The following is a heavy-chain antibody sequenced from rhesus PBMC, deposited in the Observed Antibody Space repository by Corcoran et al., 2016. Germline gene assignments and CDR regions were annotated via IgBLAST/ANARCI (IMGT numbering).Heavy chain of an antibody. D-gene: IGHD3-22*01. Sequence: QVQLQESGPGLVKPSETLSLTCAVSGGSISSNYWSWIRQSPGKGLEGIGYIYVGSGRPSYNPSLKSEVTISTDTSKNQFSLKLSSVTAADTAVYYCARYRGVLGYFDYWGQGVLVTVSS. CDR2: IYVGSGRP. J-gene: IGHJ4*01. CDR3: ARYRGVLGYFDY. V-gene: IGHV4-147*01. CDR1: GGSISSNY.